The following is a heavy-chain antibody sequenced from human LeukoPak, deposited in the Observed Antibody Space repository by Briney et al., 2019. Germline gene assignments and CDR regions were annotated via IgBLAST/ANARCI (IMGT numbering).Heavy chain of an antibody. CDR1: GFTFSSYA. Sequence: GGSLRLSCAGSGFTFSSYAMGWARQAPGKGLECVSVISGSGGSTHYADSVKGRFTISRDNSDNTLYLQIYSLRAEDTAVYYCAKGGFYFDSWGQGTLVTVSS. J-gene: IGHJ4*02. V-gene: IGHV3-23*01. CDR2: ISGSGGST. CDR3: AKGGFYFDS.